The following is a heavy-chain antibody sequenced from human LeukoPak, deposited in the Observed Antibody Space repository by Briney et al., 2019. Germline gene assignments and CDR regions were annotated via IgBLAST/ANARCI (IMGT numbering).Heavy chain of an antibody. D-gene: IGHD2-2*01. V-gene: IGHV1-46*01. CDR3: ATARRLEGYCSSITCLVPYNWLDP. CDR2: INPSGGST. J-gene: IGHJ5*02. CDR1: GYTFTSHY. Sequence: ASVKVSCKASGYTFTSHYMHWVRQAPGQGLEWMGVINPSGGSTSYAQKFRGRVTMTRDTSTSTVYMELRSLRSEDTAVYYCATARRLEGYCSSITCLVPYNWLDPWGQGTLVTVSS.